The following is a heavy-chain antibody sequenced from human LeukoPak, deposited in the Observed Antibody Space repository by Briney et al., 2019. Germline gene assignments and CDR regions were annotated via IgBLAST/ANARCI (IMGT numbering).Heavy chain of an antibody. J-gene: IGHJ3*02. Sequence: PSETLSLTCTVSGGSISSGGYYWSWIRQPPGKGLEWIGYIYHSGSTYYNPSLKSRVTISVDRSKNQFSLKLSSVTAADTAVYYCARGRDIVVVPAAIRAFDIWGQGTMVTVSS. CDR2: IYHSGST. D-gene: IGHD2-2*01. CDR3: ARGRDIVVVPAAIRAFDI. V-gene: IGHV4-30-2*01. CDR1: GGSISSGGYY.